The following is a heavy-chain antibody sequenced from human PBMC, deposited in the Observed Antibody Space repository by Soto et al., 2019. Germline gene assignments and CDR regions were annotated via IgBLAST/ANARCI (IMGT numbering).Heavy chain of an antibody. CDR1: GGTFGSYA. V-gene: IGHV1-69*13. J-gene: IGHJ6*02. CDR3: AREAPYCTSATCPKFYDMDV. Sequence: SVKVSCKASGGTFGSYAITWVRRAPGQGLEWLGGIIPILNSPAYAQKFQARVVITADEITNTAYMGLNSLRFDDTAVYYCAREAPYCTSATCPKFYDMDVWGQGTTVTVSS. D-gene: IGHD2-2*01. CDR2: IIPILNSP.